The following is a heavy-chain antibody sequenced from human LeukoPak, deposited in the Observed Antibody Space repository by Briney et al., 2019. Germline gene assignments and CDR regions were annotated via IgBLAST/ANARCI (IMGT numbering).Heavy chain of an antibody. CDR2: VGHEDGTT. V-gene: IGHV1-24*01. CDR1: GSALSKIS. CDR3: ATGAIVFDF. Sequence: ASVRVSCKVSGSALSKISIDWVRQAPGKGLEWMGTVGHEDGTTIHAQKFQGRFNMTVDTATDTAYMEMSSLMSEDTAMYYCATGAIVFDFRGQGTLVTVSS. D-gene: IGHD3-22*01. J-gene: IGHJ4*02.